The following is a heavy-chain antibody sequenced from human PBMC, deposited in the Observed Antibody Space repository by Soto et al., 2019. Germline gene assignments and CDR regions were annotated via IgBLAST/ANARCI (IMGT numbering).Heavy chain of an antibody. CDR1: GCTLSRYI. CDR2: ISSTTNYI. CDR3: ARESEDLTSNFDY. J-gene: IGHJ4*02. V-gene: IGHV3-21*01. Sequence: EVQLVESGGGLVRPGGSQRLSCAASGCTLSRYIMNWVRQAPGKGLEGVTSISSTTNYIYYADSMKGRFTVSRDNAKNSVYLDMNSLSAEDTAVYYCARESEDLTSNFDYWGQGTLVTVSS.